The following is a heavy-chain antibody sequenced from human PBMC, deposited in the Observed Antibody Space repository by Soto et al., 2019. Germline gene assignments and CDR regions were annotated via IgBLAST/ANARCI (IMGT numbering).Heavy chain of an antibody. D-gene: IGHD2-2*01. Sequence: VKVSCKASGYTFTSYYMHWVRQAPGQGLEWMGIINPSGGSTSYAQKFQGRVTMTRDTSTSTVYMELSSLRSEDTAVYYCARDQGYCSSTSCSFDYWGQGTLVTVSS. J-gene: IGHJ4*02. CDR3: ARDQGYCSSTSCSFDY. V-gene: IGHV1-46*01. CDR1: GYTFTSYY. CDR2: INPSGGST.